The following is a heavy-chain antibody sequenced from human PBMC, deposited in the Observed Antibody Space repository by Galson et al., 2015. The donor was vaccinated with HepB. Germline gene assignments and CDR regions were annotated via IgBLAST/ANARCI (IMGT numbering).Heavy chain of an antibody. CDR1: GYSISSGYY. CDR2: IYHSGST. Sequence: LSLTCAVSGYSISSGYYWGWIRQPPGKGLEWIGSIYHSGSTYYNPSLKSRVTISVDTSKSQFSLRLSSVTAADTAVYYCARDSYYGSGSLATPFDYWGQGTLVTVSS. J-gene: IGHJ4*02. V-gene: IGHV4-38-2*02. CDR3: ARDSYYGSGSLATPFDY. D-gene: IGHD3-10*01.